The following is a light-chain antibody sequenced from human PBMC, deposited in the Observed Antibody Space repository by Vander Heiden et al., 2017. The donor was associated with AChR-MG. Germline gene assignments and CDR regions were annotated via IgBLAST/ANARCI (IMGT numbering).Light chain of an antibody. V-gene: IGKV1-12*01. CDR1: QGIRSS. CDR3: QQGNSFPWT. CDR2: AAS. J-gene: IGKJ1*01. Sequence: IQMTQSPSSVSASVGDRVTITCRASQGIRSSLAWYQQKPGKGPKLLIYAASNLQSGVPSRLSGSGSGTDFTLTISSLQPEDFATYYCQQGNSFPWTFGQRTKVEIK.